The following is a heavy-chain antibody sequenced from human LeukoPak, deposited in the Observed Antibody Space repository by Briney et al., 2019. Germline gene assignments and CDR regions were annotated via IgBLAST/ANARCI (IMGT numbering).Heavy chain of an antibody. CDR2: ISYDGSNK. CDR1: GFTLSSYG. D-gene: IGHD3-22*01. CDR3: AKTGDYYDSSGFDY. J-gene: IGHJ4*02. Sequence: GGSLRLSCAASGFTLSSYGMHCVRHAPGRGLECGAVISYDGSNKYYADSVKGRFTISRDNSKNTLYLQMNSLRAEDTAVYYCAKTGDYYDSSGFDYWGQGTLVTVSS. V-gene: IGHV3-30*18.